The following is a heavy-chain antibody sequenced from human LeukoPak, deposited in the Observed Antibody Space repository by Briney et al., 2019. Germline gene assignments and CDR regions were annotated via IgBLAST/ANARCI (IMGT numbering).Heavy chain of an antibody. V-gene: IGHV5-51*01. J-gene: IGHJ2*01. CDR2: IYPGDSDN. D-gene: IGHD3-22*01. Sequence: GESLKISCKGSGYIFTSYWIGWVRQMPGKGLEWMGTIYPGDSDNKYSPSFQGQVTISADKSITTAYLQWSSLKASDTATYYCARLVYYYDSRAQGDWYFDLWGRGTLVTVSS. CDR1: GYIFTSYW. CDR3: ARLVYYYDSRAQGDWYFDL.